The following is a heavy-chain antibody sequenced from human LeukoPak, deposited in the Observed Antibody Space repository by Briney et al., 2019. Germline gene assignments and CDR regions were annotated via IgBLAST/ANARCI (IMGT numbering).Heavy chain of an antibody. D-gene: IGHD4-17*01. CDR2: ISYDGSNK. CDR1: GFTFSTYG. CDR3: ARDNPHDYGVSYYFDY. Sequence: PGRSLRLSCEVSGFTFSTYGMHWVRQAPGKGLEWVAVISYDGSNKYYADSVKGRFTISRDNSKNTLYLQMNSLRAEDTAVYYCARDNPHDYGVSYYFDYWGQGTLVTVSS. V-gene: IGHV3-30*19. J-gene: IGHJ4*02.